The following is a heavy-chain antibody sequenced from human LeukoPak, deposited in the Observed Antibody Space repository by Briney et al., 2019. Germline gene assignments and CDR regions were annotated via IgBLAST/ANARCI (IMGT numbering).Heavy chain of an antibody. D-gene: IGHD2-21*02. V-gene: IGHV3-11*06. CDR1: GFIFSDYY. J-gene: IGHJ4*02. Sequence: GGSLRLSCVASGFIFSDYYMSWIRQAPGKGLEWVSYISSSSSHTNYADSVKGRFTISRDNAKNSLYLQMSSLRAEDMALYYCARARGDSTSYYLDYWGLGTLVTVSS. CDR2: ISSSSSHT. CDR3: ARARGDSTSYYLDY.